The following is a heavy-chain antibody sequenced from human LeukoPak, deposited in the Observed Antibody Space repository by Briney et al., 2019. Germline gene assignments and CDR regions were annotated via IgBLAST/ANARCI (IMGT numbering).Heavy chain of an antibody. CDR2: IYYSGST. J-gene: IGHJ2*01. V-gene: IGHV4-39*07. D-gene: IGHD6-13*01. Sequence: SETLSLTCTVSGGSIGSSTSYWGWIRQPPGKGLEGIGSIYYSGSTNYNPSLKSRVTISVDTSKNQFSLKLSSVTAADTAVYYCARVYYSDSYDYWYFDLWGRGTLVTVSS. CDR3: ARVYYSDSYDYWYFDL. CDR1: GGSIGSSTSY.